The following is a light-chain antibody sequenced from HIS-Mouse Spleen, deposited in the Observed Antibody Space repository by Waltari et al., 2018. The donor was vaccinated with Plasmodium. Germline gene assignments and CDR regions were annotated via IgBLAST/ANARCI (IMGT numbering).Light chain of an antibody. J-gene: IGLJ3*02. V-gene: IGLV3-10*01. CDR1: ALPKKY. CDR2: DDS. Sequence: SYELTQPPSVSVSPGQTARITCSGDALPKKYAYWYQQKSGQVPVLIIYDDSKRPSGIPERFAGSSSGTMATLTISGAQVEDEADYYFYSTDSSGNHRVFGGGTKLTVL. CDR3: YSTDSSGNHRV.